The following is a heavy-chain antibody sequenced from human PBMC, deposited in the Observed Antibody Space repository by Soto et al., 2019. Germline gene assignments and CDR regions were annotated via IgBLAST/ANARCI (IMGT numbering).Heavy chain of an antibody. CDR3: ARGHDAFDI. Sequence: QVQLVQFWAEGKKPGSSVRVSCKAFGGTFSSYAISWVRQAPGQGLEWMGGIIPIFGTANYAQKFQGRVTITADESTSTANMELSSLRSEDTAVYYCARGHDAFDIWGQGTMVTVSS. CDR2: IIPIFGTA. J-gene: IGHJ3*02. V-gene: IGHV1-69*01. CDR1: GGTFSSYA.